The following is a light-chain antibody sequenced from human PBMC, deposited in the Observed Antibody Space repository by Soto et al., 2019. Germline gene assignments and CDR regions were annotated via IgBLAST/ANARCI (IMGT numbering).Light chain of an antibody. J-gene: IGKJ2*01. Sequence: DIQMTQSPSTLSASVGDRVTITCRASQTISSWLAWYQQKPGKAPQLLIYTASGLQSGVPSRFSGSGSGTEFTLTVSSLQPDDFATYYCQQYASYPYTFGHRTKLEIK. CDR2: TAS. CDR1: QTISSW. V-gene: IGKV1-5*03. CDR3: QQYASYPYT.